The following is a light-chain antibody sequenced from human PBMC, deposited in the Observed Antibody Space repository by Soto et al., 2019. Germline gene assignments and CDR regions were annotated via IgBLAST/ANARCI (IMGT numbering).Light chain of an antibody. J-gene: IGLJ1*01. CDR1: RTDVDGYDY. Sequence: QSVLTQPASVSGSPGQSIAISCTGVRTDVDGYDYVSWYQQHPGKAPKLMIYDVSNRPSGISNRFSGSKSGNTASLTISGLRAEDEADYYCSSYTGSSTYVFGTGTKVTV. V-gene: IGLV2-14*03. CDR2: DVS. CDR3: SSYTGSSTYV.